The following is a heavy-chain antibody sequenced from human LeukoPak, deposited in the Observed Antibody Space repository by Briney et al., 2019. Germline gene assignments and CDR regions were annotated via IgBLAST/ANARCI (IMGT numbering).Heavy chain of an antibody. CDR1: GYTFSSYG. J-gene: IGHJ1*01. CDR3: ARDGHYDILTGYFQD. Sequence: ASVKVSCKASGYTFSSYGIGWVRQAPGQGLEWMGWISADKTNTNYAQNLQGRVTVTTDTSTTTAYMELRSLRSDDTAVYYCARDGHYDILTGYFQDWGQGTLVTVSS. V-gene: IGHV1-18*01. CDR2: ISADKTNT. D-gene: IGHD3-9*01.